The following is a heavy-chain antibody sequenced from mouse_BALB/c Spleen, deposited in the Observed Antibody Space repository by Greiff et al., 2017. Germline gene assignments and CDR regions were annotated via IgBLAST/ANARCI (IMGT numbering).Heavy chain of an antibody. CDR1: GYSITSGYY. D-gene: IGHD2-4*01. Sequence: DVKLQESGPGLVKPSQSLSLTCSVTGYSITSGYYWNWIRQFPGNKLEWMGYISYDGSNNYNPSLKNRISITRDTSKNQFFLKLNSVTTEDTATYYCAREGDDYDVDYYAMDYWGQGTSVTVSS. J-gene: IGHJ4*01. CDR3: AREGDDYDVDYYAMDY. CDR2: ISYDGSN. V-gene: IGHV3-6*02.